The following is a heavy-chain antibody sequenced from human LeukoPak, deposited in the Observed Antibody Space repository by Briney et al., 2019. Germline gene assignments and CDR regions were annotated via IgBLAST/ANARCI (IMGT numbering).Heavy chain of an antibody. Sequence: PSETLPLTCTVSGGSIRSYNWSWIRQPPGKELEWIGNIYYSGSTNHNPSLKSRVTISGDTSKNQFSLNLSSVTAADTAVYYCARVKGVARFDYWGRGTLVTVSS. CDR3: ARVKGVARFDY. J-gene: IGHJ4*02. D-gene: IGHD3-10*01. V-gene: IGHV4-59*01. CDR1: GGSIRSYN. CDR2: IYYSGST.